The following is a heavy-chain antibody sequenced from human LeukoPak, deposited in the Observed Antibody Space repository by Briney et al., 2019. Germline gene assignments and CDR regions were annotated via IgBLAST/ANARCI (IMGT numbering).Heavy chain of an antibody. V-gene: IGHV1-69*13. D-gene: IGHD3-3*01. CDR2: IIPIFGTA. CDR1: GGTFSSYA. Sequence: GASVKVSCKASGGTFSSYAISWVRQAPGQGLEWMGGIIPIFGTANCAQKFQGGVTITADESTSTAYMELSSLRSEDTAVYYCAIPDFWSGFDPWGQGTLVTVSS. J-gene: IGHJ5*02. CDR3: AIPDFWSGFDP.